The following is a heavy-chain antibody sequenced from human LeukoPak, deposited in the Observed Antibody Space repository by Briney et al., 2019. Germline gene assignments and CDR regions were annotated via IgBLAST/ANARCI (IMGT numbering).Heavy chain of an antibody. J-gene: IGHJ6*02. V-gene: IGHV3-21*01. CDR2: GGDI. CDR3: ARGRYFDWSLHYYYGMDV. D-gene: IGHD3-9*01. CDR1: GFTFASYA. Sequence: GGSLRLSCAASGFTFASYAMNWVRQAPGKGLEWVGGDIHYADSVKGRFTISRDNAKNSLYLQMNSLRAEDTAVYYCARGRYFDWSLHYYYGMDVWGQGTTVTVSS.